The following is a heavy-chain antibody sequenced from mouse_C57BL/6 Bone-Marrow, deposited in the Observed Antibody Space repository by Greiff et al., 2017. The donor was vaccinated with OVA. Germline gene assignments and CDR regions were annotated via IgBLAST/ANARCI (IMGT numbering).Heavy chain of an antibody. D-gene: IGHD2-4*01. CDR3: ARDDYDHYYAMDY. CDR2: IDPSDSYT. V-gene: IGHV1-59*01. Sequence: QVQLQQPGAELVRPGTSVKLSCKASGYTFTSYWMHWVKQRPGQGLEWIGVIDPSDSYTNYNQKFKGKATLTVDTSSSTAYMQLSSLTSEDSAVYYCARDDYDHYYAMDYWGQGTSVTVSS. J-gene: IGHJ4*01. CDR1: GYTFTSYW.